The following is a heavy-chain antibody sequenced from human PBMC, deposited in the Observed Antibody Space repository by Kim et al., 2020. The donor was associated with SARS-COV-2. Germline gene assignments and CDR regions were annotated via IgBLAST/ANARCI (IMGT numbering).Heavy chain of an antibody. Sequence: SGPTLVNPTQTLTLTCTFSGFSLSTSGMCVSWIRQPPGKALEWLARIDWDDDKYYSTSLKTRLTISKDTSKNQVVLTMTNMDPVDTATYYCARIAGNTMVRAKGYFDYWGQGTLVTVSS. V-gene: IGHV2-70*11. CDR3: ARIAGNTMVRAKGYFDY. CDR2: IDWDDDK. J-gene: IGHJ4*02. D-gene: IGHD3-10*01. CDR1: GFSLSTSGMC.